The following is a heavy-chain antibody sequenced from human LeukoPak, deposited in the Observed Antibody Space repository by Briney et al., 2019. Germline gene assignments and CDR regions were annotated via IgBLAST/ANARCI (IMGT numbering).Heavy chain of an antibody. CDR3: ARIEQQLEPYWFDP. CDR1: GGSISSSSYY. CDR2: IYYSGST. D-gene: IGHD6-13*01. Sequence: SETLSLTCTVSGGSISSSSYYWGWIRQPPGKGLEWIGSIYYSGSTYYNPSLKSRVTISVDTSKNHFSLKLSSVTAADTAVYYCARIEQQLEPYWFDPWGQGTLVTVSS. V-gene: IGHV4-39*07. J-gene: IGHJ5*02.